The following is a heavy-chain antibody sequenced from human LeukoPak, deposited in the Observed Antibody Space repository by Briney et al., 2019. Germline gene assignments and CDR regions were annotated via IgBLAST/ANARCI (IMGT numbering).Heavy chain of an antibody. J-gene: IGHJ4*02. V-gene: IGHV4-59*01. Sequence: PSETLSLTCTVSGGSISSYYWSWIRQPPGKGLEWIGYIYYSGSTNYNPSLKSRVTISVDTSKNQFSLKLSSVTAADTAVYYCARGPATYGDYVSPFDYWGQGTLVTVSS. CDR3: ARGPATYGDYVSPFDY. CDR2: IYYSGST. D-gene: IGHD4-17*01. CDR1: GGSISSYY.